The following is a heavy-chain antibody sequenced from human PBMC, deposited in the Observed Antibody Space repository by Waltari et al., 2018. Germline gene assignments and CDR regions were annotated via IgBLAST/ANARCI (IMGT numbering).Heavy chain of an antibody. V-gene: IGHV3-7*04. Sequence: EVQLVESGGGLVQPGGSLSVSCAASGFTSGNFWMSWVRQPPGKGLEWVANIAQDASENYYVGSVKGRFTISRDNAKNFLYLQMNSLRAEDTAVYYCGRCPRRDPLCDWGQGTLVSVSS. CDR1: GFTSGNFW. CDR3: GRCPRRDPLCD. CDR2: IAQDASEN. J-gene: IGHJ4*02.